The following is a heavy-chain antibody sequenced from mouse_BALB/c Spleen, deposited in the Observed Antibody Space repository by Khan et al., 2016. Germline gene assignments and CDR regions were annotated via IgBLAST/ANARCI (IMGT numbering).Heavy chain of an antibody. Sequence: EVELVESGGGLVKPGGSLKLSCAASGFTFSSYAMSWVRQTPEKRLEWVASISSGGSTYSPDSVKGRFTISRDNARNILYLQMSSLRSEETAMYYCARVDYGNYVGYWGQGTTLTVSS. V-gene: IGHV5-6-5*01. CDR3: ARVDYGNYVGY. D-gene: IGHD2-1*01. CDR1: GFTFSSYA. J-gene: IGHJ2*01. CDR2: ISSGGST.